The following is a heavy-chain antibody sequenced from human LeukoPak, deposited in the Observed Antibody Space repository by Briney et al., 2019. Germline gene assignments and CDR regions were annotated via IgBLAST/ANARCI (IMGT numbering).Heavy chain of an antibody. D-gene: IGHD3-10*01. CDR1: GGSISSSGYS. Sequence: SETLSLTCTVSGGSISSSGYSWGWIRQPPGKGLEWIGYIYYSGSTYYNPSLKSRVTISVDTSKNQFSLKLSSVTAADTAVYYCAREYDDGSGSGGQGTLVTVSS. CDR2: IYYSGST. V-gene: IGHV4-30-4*08. J-gene: IGHJ4*02. CDR3: AREYDDGSGS.